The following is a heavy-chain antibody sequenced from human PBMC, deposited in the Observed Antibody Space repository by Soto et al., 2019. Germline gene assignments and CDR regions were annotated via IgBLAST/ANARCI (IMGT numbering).Heavy chain of an antibody. D-gene: IGHD3-10*01. V-gene: IGHV3-15*07. Sequence: EVQLVESGGGLVKPGGSLTLSCAASGFTFKRAWMNWVRQAPGKGLEWVGRIKSGIDGEATDYGAPVKGRFTISRDDSRNTLSLQMNSLKTEDTAIYYCSTGLGTYYSRSDYWGRGTLVTVSS. J-gene: IGHJ4*02. CDR1: GFTFKRAW. CDR3: STGLGTYYSRSDY. CDR2: IKSGIDGEAT.